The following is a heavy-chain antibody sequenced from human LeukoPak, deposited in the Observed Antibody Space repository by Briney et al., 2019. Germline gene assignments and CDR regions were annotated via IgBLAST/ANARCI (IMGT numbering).Heavy chain of an antibody. CDR2: INPNSGGT. D-gene: IGHD2-21*01. Sequence: ASVKVSCKASGYTFTGYCMHWVRQAPGQGLEWMGWINPNSGGTNYAQKFQGRVTMTRDTSISTAYMELSRLRSDDTAVYYCARLPLWGDAFDIWGQGTMVTVSS. CDR3: ARLPLWGDAFDI. J-gene: IGHJ3*02. V-gene: IGHV1-2*02. CDR1: GYTFTGYC.